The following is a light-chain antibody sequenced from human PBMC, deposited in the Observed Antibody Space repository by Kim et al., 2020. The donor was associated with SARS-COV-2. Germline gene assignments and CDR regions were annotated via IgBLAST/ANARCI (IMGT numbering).Light chain of an antibody. CDR1: QSVYSNY. J-gene: IGKJ1*01. CDR2: AAS. CDR3: QQYGSSWT. V-gene: IGKV3-20*01. Sequence: EIVLTQSPGTLSLSPEDRATLSCRASQSVYSNYLAWYQQKPGQAPRLLIYAASSRATGIPDRFSGSGSGTDFTLTIRRLQPEDFAVYYCQQYGSSWTFGQGTKVDIK.